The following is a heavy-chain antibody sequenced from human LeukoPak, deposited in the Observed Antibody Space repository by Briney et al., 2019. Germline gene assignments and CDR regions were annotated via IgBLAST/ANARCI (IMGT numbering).Heavy chain of an antibody. D-gene: IGHD6-13*01. J-gene: IGHJ4*02. CDR1: GFTFSDYY. CDR2: ISSSGSTI. V-gene: IGHV3-11*04. Sequence: GGSLRLSCAASGFTFSDYYMGWIRQAPGKGLEWVSYISSSGSTIYYADSVKGRFTISRDNAKNSLYLQMNSLRAEDTAVYYCASGIAAAGRLVFDYWGQGTLVTVSS. CDR3: ASGIAAAGRLVFDY.